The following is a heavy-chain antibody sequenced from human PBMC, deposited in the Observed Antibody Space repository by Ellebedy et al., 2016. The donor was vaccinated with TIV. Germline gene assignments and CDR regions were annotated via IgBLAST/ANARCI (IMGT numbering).Heavy chain of an antibody. J-gene: IGHJ4*02. CDR2: IYDGGRK. CDR3: AVSLTTPGAFDY. Sequence: GGSLRLSCAASGFTFSSYAMSWVRQAPGKGLEWVSVIYDGGRKSYADSVTGRFTISRDSSKNTLYLQMNSLRADDSALYFCAVSLTTPGAFDYWGQGMLVTVSS. D-gene: IGHD1/OR15-1a*01. V-gene: IGHV3-23*03. CDR1: GFTFSSYA.